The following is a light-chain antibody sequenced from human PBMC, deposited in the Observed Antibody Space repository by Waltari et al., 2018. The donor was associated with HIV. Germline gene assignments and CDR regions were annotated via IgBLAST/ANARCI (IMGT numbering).Light chain of an antibody. CDR2: VKGDGSH. J-gene: IGLJ3*02. V-gene: IGLV4-69*02. CDR3: QTWGTGIGV. CDR1: SAHSTYA. Sequence: QLVVTQSPSASASLGASVKLTCTLSSAHSTYAIAWHQQHPQMGPRFLMKVKGDGSHIKGDGIPDRFSGSSSGTERYLTISSLHSEDEADYFCQTWGTGIGVFGGGTKLTVL.